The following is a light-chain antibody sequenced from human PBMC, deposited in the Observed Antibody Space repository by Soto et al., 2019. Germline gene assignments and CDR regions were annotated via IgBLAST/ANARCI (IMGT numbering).Light chain of an antibody. CDR2: LNSDGRH. CDR3: QTRGTGIWV. Sequence: QPVLTQSPSASASLGASVKLTCTLSSGHSSYAIAWHQQQPEKGPRYLMQLNSDGRHSHRDGIPDRVSGSSAGAARDRTICGLHSEDEAAEFCQTRGTGIWVFGGGTQRAVL. CDR1: SGHSSYA. V-gene: IGLV4-69*01. J-gene: IGLJ3*02.